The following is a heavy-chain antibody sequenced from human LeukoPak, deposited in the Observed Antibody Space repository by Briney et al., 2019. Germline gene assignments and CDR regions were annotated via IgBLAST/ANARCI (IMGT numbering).Heavy chain of an antibody. V-gene: IGHV3-7*01. J-gene: IGHJ4*01. Sequence: GGSLRLSCEASGFTFSTYVMHWVRQAPCKGLEWVANIKQGGSEKYYVDSVKGRFTISRDNAKNSLYLQMNSLRAEDTAVYYCARGIWFGESTFFDYWGQGTLVTVSS. CDR2: IKQGGSEK. D-gene: IGHD3-10*01. CDR1: GFTFSTYV. CDR3: ARGIWFGESTFFDY.